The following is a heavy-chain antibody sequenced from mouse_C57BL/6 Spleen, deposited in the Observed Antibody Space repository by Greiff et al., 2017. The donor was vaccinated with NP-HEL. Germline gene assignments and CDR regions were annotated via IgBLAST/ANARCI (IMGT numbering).Heavy chain of an antibody. J-gene: IGHJ3*01. V-gene: IGHV1-69*01. CDR3: ACYYYGSSPWFAY. CDR1: GYTFTSYW. D-gene: IGHD1-1*01. CDR2: IDPSDSYT. Sequence: VQLQQSGAELVMPGASVKLSCKASGYTFTSYWMHWVKQRPGQGLEWIGEIDPSDSYTNYNQKFKGKSTLTVDKSSSTAYMQLSSLTSEDSAVYYYACYYYGSSPWFAYWGQGTLVTVSA.